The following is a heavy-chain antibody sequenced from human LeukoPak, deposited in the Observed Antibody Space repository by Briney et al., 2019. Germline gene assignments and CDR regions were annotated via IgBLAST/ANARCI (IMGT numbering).Heavy chain of an antibody. J-gene: IGHJ4*02. CDR3: AKVRVRWVTTVTTLDY. D-gene: IGHD4-17*01. V-gene: IGHV3-30*04. Sequence: GGSLRLSCAASGFTFSSYAMHWVRQAPGKGLEWVAVISYDGSNKYYADSVKGRFTISRDNSKNTLYLQMNSLRADDTALYYCAKVRVRWVTTVTTLDYWGQGTLVTVSP. CDR1: GFTFSSYA. CDR2: ISYDGSNK.